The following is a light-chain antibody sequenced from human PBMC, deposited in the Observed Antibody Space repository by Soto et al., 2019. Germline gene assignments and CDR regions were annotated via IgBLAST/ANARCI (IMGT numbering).Light chain of an antibody. CDR1: QGIIDY. CDR3: QKYNTAPQT. CDR2: AAS. J-gene: IGKJ1*01. V-gene: IGKV1-27*01. Sequence: DIQRTQSPSSLSASVRDIVTITCRASQGIIDYVAWFQQKPGKAPKLLIYAASTLQSGVPSRFSGSGSGTDFTLTISSLQPEDVATYYCQKYNTAPQTFGQGTKVEIK.